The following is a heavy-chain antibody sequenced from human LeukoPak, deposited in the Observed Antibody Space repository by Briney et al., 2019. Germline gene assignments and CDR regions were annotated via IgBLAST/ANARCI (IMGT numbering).Heavy chain of an antibody. D-gene: IGHD3-3*01. J-gene: IGHJ4*02. Sequence: GGSLRLSCAASGFTFSSYGMHWVRQALGKGLEWVAFIRYDGSNQYYADSVKGRFTISRDNSKNTLFLQMNSLSTEDTAVYYCAKDLSKELLYRRGMYYFDYWGQGTLVTVSS. CDR1: GFTFSSYG. V-gene: IGHV3-30*02. CDR3: AKDLSKELLYRRGMYYFDY. CDR2: IRYDGSNQ.